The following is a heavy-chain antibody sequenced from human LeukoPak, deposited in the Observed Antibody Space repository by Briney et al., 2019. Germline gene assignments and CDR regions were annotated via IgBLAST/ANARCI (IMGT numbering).Heavy chain of an antibody. CDR1: GFTFSRSG. CDR3: ARDRDGYRYYFDY. V-gene: IGHV3-21*01. Sequence: GRSLRLSCAASGFTFSRSGMHWVRQAPGKGLEWVSSISSSSSYIYYADSVKGRFTISRDNAKNSLYLQMNSLRAEDTAVYYCARDRDGYRYYFDYWGQGTLVTVSS. D-gene: IGHD5-24*01. CDR2: ISSSSSYI. J-gene: IGHJ4*02.